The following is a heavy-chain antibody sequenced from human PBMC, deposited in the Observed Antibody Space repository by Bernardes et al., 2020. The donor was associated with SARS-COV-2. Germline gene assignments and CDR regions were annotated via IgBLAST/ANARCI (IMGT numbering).Heavy chain of an antibody. CDR3: AREGLRDGSGYYYYFDY. V-gene: IGHV3-33*01. J-gene: IGHJ4*02. CDR2: IWPDGSDK. CDR1: GFTFSSYA. Sequence: GGSLRLSCAASGFTFSSYAMHWVRQAPGKGLEWVAVIWPDGSDKYYANSVKGRFTISRDNAKNKLYLQMNSLRAEDTAVYYCAREGLRDGSGYYYYFDYWGQGTLVTVSS. D-gene: IGHD3-22*01.